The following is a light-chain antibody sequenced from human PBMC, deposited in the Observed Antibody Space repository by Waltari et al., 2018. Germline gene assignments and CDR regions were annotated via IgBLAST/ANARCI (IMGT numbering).Light chain of an antibody. J-gene: IGLJ2*01. V-gene: IGLV2-14*03. Sequence: QSALTQPASVSGSPGQSITISCTGTSSDVGGYNYVSWYQHHPGKVPKLMIFDVSNRPAGVSNRLSGSKSGNTAALTSSGLQAEDEADYYCASYTSHSHVVFGGGTKLTVL. CDR1: SSDVGGYNY. CDR2: DVS. CDR3: ASYTSHSHVV.